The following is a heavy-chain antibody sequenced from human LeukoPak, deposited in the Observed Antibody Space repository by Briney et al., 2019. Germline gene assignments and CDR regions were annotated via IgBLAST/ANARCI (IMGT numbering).Heavy chain of an antibody. CDR2: INGSGGRT. J-gene: IGHJ4*02. CDR1: GFTFSTHW. V-gene: IGHV3-23*01. Sequence: GGSLRLSCAASGFTFSTHWMHWVRQAPGKGLEWVSDINGSGGRTYYADSVKGRFTISRDNSKNTLYLQMNSLRAEDTAVYYCAKIRGLPLWGQGTLVTVSS. CDR3: AKIRGLPL.